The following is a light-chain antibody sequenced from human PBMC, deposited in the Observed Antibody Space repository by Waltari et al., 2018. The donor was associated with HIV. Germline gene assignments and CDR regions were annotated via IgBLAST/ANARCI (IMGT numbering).Light chain of an antibody. CDR2: EVS. CDR1: SSDVCRFKA. J-gene: IGLJ2*01. Sequence: QSALTQPASVSGSPGQSITISCTVPSSDVCRFKAFSWYQHHPGRAPRLILYEVSNRPSGVSDRFSGSKSVNTASLTISGLQAEDEDDYYCSAKTTSSTLVFGGGTKLTVL. V-gene: IGLV2-14*01. CDR3: SAKTTSSTLV.